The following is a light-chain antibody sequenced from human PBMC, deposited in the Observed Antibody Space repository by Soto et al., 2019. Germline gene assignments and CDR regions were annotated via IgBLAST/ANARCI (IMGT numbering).Light chain of an antibody. CDR1: QRISSY. CDR3: QQSYITPWT. CDR2: AAS. Sequence: DIQMTQSPSSLSASVGHRVTIACRASQRISSYLNWYQQKPGKAPNLLIYAASSLESGVPSRFSGSGSGTDFTLTISSLQPEDFATYYCQQSYITPWTFGQGTKVEIK. V-gene: IGKV1-39*01. J-gene: IGKJ1*01.